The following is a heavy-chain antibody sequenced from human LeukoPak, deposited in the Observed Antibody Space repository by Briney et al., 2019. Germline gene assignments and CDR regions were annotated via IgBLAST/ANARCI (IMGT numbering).Heavy chain of an antibody. D-gene: IGHD4-23*01. V-gene: IGHV1-69*05. J-gene: IGHJ4*02. CDR3: ARADYGGNSAGFDY. CDR2: IIPIFGTA. CDR1: GYTFTSYG. Sequence: SVKVSCKASGYTFTSYGISWVRQAPGQGLEWMGGIIPIFGTANYAQKFQGRVTITTDESTSTAYMELSSLRSEDTAVYYCARADYGGNSAGFDYWGQGTLVTVSS.